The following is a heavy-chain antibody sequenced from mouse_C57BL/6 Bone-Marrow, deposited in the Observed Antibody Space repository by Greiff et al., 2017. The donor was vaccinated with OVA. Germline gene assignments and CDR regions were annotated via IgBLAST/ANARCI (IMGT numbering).Heavy chain of an antibody. Sequence: EVQLQQSGPELVKPGASVKISCKASGYTFTDYYMTWVKQSPGKSLEWIGDINPNSGGTSYNQKFKGQSTFTVDKSSSTGYMELRSLTSEDTAVYYYARWGLTRYAMDYWGQGTSVTVSS. J-gene: IGHJ4*01. CDR1: GYTFTDYY. V-gene: IGHV1-26*01. D-gene: IGHD2-12*01. CDR3: ARWGLTRYAMDY. CDR2: INPNSGGT.